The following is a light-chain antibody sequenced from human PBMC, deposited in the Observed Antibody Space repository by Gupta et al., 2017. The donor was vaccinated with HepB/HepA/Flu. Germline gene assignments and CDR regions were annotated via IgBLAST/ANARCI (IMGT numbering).Light chain of an antibody. CDR1: HGINSY. J-gene: IGKJ3*01. CDR2: PAS. CDR3: QQLNSYPLT. V-gene: IGKV1-9*01. Sequence: DIQLTQSPSFLSASVGDRVTITCRASHGINSYLGWYQQKPGKAPKVLIYPASTLQSVVPSRFSGSGSGTEFTLTISSLQPEDVATYYCQQLNSYPLTFGPGTKVEVK.